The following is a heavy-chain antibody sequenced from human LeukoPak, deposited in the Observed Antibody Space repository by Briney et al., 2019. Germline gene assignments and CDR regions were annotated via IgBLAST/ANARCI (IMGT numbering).Heavy chain of an antibody. V-gene: IGHV3-23*01. CDR3: AKESNWYAFDY. Sequence: PGGSLRLSCAASGFTFSSHAMNWVRQAPGKGLEWVSSIGGIGASTYYADSVKGRFTISRDNSKNTLYLQMNSLRAEDTAVYYCAKESNWYAFDYWGQGTLVTVSS. D-gene: IGHD6-13*01. J-gene: IGHJ4*02. CDR2: IGGIGAST. CDR1: GFTFSSHA.